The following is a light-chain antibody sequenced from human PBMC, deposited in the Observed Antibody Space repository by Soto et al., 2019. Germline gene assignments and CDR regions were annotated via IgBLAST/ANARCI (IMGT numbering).Light chain of an antibody. CDR1: SSDVGGYNY. CDR3: SSHAGCSVV. Sequence: QSALTQPRSVSGSPGQSVTISCTGTSSDVGGYNYVSWYQQHPGKAPKLMIYDVTTRPSGVPDRFSGSKSGNTASLTISGLQAEDEADYYCSSHAGCSVVFGTGTKVTVL. V-gene: IGLV2-11*01. CDR2: DVT. J-gene: IGLJ1*01.